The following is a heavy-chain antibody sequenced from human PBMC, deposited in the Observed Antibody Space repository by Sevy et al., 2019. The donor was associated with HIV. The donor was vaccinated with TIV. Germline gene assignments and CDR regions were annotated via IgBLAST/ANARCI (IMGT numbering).Heavy chain of an antibody. CDR2: ISDRGHIT. CDR3: VAEPPPGGTGNYRCGLDL. J-gene: IGHJ6*02. CDR1: GFTFSDYD. D-gene: IGHD1-1*01. V-gene: IGHV3-30*03. Sequence: GGSLRLSCEASGFTFSDYDMHWVRQAPGKGLEWLSFISDRGHITFYGDSVRGRSTFSRDNAKNTLYLQVNSLKTEDAAVYYCVAEPPPGGTGNYRCGLDLWGQGTTVTVSS.